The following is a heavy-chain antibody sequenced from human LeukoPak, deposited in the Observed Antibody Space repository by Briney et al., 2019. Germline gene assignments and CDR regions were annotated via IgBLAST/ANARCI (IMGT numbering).Heavy chain of an antibody. CDR1: GGSISSYH. CDR2: IYTSGST. D-gene: IGHD3-22*01. J-gene: IGHJ4*02. V-gene: IGHV4-4*07. CDR3: ARSVYYYDSSGYYPYYFDY. Sequence: SETLSLTCTVSGGSISSYHWSWIRQPAGKGLEWIGRIYTSGSTNYNPSLKSRVTMSVDTSKNQFSLKLSSVTAADTAVYYCARSVYYYDSSGYYPYYFDYWGQGTLVTVSS.